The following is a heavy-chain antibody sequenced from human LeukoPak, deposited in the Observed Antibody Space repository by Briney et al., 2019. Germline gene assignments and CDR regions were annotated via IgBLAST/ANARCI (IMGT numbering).Heavy chain of an antibody. CDR3: ARDGIRSSGWYND. V-gene: IGHV3-7*01. CDR1: GFTFSKYA. Sequence: PGGSLRLSCAASGFTFSKYAMSWVRQAPGKGLEWVANIKQDGSEKYYVDSVKGRFTISRDNAKNSLYLQMNSLRAEDTAVYYCARDGIRSSGWYNDWGQGTLVTVSS. J-gene: IGHJ4*02. D-gene: IGHD6-19*01. CDR2: IKQDGSEK.